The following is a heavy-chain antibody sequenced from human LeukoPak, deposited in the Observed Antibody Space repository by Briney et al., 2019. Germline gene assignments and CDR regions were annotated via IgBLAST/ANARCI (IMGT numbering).Heavy chain of an antibody. CDR3: ARDLFYTYYYDSSGYRFDY. D-gene: IGHD3-22*01. CDR2: IYSGGST. V-gene: IGHV3-53*01. CDR1: GFTVSSNY. J-gene: IGHJ4*02. Sequence: GGSLRLSCAASGFTVSSNYMSWVRQAPGKGLEWVSVIYSGGSTYYADSVTGRFPISRDNSKTTLYLQMNSLRAEDTAVYYCARDLFYTYYYDSSGYRFDYWGQGTLVTVSS.